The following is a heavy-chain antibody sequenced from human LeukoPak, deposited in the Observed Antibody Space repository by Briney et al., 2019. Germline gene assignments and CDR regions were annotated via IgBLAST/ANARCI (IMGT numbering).Heavy chain of an antibody. CDR2: IYYSGST. CDR1: GGSISSSSYY. Sequence: SETLSLTCTVSGGSISSSSYYWGWIRQPPGKGLEWIGSIYYSGSTYYNPSLKRRVTISVDTSKNQFSLKLSSVTAADTAVYYCARIVVVAATPGYFDYWGQGTLVTVSS. CDR3: ARIVVVAATPGYFDY. D-gene: IGHD2-15*01. V-gene: IGHV4-39*01. J-gene: IGHJ4*02.